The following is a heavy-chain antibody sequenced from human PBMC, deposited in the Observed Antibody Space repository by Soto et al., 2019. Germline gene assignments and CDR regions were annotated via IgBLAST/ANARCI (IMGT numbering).Heavy chain of an antibody. V-gene: IGHV1-69*12. CDR3: ATHPMATITYYSCMDV. CDR1: GGTFSSYA. Sequence: QVQLVQSGAEVKKPGSSVKVSCKASGGTFSSYAISWVRQAPGQGLEWMGGIIPIFGTANYAQKFQGRVTITADESTSTAYMELSSLRSEDTAVYYCATHPMATITYYSCMDVWGQGTTVTVSS. D-gene: IGHD5-12*01. CDR2: IIPIFGTA. J-gene: IGHJ6*02.